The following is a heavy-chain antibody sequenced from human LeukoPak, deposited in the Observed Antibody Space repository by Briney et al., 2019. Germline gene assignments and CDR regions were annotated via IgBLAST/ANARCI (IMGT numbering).Heavy chain of an antibody. CDR3: AREGGDPFTTFFDY. D-gene: IGHD2/OR15-2a*01. J-gene: IGHJ4*02. Sequence: PGGSLRLSCAASGFTFSSYIMNWVRQAPGKGLEWVSSISSSSSYIYYADSVKGRFTISRDNAKNSLYLQMNSLRVEDTAVYYCAREGGDPFTTFFDYWGQGTLVTVSS. CDR2: ISSSSSYI. CDR1: GFTFSSYI. V-gene: IGHV3-21*01.